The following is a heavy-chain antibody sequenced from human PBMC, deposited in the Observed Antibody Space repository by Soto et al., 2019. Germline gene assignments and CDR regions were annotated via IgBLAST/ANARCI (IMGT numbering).Heavy chain of an antibody. CDR3: ARAHYYGSGSYYKVWFDP. V-gene: IGHV4-30-2*01. CDR1: GGSISSGGYS. Sequence: SETLSLTCAVSGGSISSGGYSWSWIRQPPGKGLEWIGYIYHSGSTNYNPSLKSRVTISVDTSKNQFSLKLSSVTAADTAVYYCARAHYYGSGSYYKVWFDPWGQGTLVTVSS. J-gene: IGHJ5*02. CDR2: IYHSGST. D-gene: IGHD3-10*01.